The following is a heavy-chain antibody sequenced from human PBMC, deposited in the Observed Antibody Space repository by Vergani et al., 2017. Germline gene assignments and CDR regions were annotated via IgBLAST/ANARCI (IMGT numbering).Heavy chain of an antibody. Sequence: EVQLVQSGAEVKKPGESLRISCKGSGYSFTSYWISWVRQMPGKGLEWMGRIDPSDSYTNYSPSFQGHVTISADKSISTAYLQWSSLKASDTAMYYWARVPVEMATIRDAFDIWGQGTMVTVSS. CDR1: GYSFTSYW. D-gene: IGHD5-24*01. CDR2: IDPSDSYT. CDR3: ARVPVEMATIRDAFDI. J-gene: IGHJ3*02. V-gene: IGHV5-10-1*01.